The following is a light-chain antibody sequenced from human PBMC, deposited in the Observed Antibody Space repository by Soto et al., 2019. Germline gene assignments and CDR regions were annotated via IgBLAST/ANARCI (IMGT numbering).Light chain of an antibody. J-gene: IGLJ2*01. CDR2: KDN. V-gene: IGLV1-47*01. CDR3: ESWDDSLSGHVV. CDR1: SSNIGSNY. Sequence: QSVLTQPPSASGTPGQRVTISCSGSSSNIGSNYVYWYQQLPGTAPKLLIYKDNQRPSGVHDRFSGYRSGTSASLAISGLRSEDEADYYCESWDDSLSGHVVFGGGTKLTVL.